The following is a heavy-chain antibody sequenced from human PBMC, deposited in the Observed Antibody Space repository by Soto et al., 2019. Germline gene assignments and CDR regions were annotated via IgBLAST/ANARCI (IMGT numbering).Heavy chain of an antibody. CDR2: ISYDGSNK. CDR3: ARAFPRLLSITGMDV. J-gene: IGHJ6*02. D-gene: IGHD2-2*01. V-gene: IGHV3-30-3*01. CDR1: GFTFSIYA. Sequence: QVQLVDSGGGVGQPGRSLRLSCAASGFTFSIYAMHWVRQAPGKGLEWVAVISYDGSNKYYADCVKGRFTISRDNSKNSLYLQMISLGAEDTALYYCARAFPRLLSITGMDVWGQGTTVTVSS.